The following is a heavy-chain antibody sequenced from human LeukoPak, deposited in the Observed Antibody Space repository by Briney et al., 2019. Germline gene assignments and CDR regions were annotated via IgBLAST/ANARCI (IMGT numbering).Heavy chain of an antibody. CDR1: GFTFNSYA. CDR2: ISYDGSNK. V-gene: IGHV3-30*18. Sequence: GGSLRLSCAASGFTFNSYAIHWVRQAPGKGLEWVAVISYDGSNKYYADSVKGRFTISRDNSKNTLYLQMNSLRAEDTAVYYCAKAGYGDYYYFDYWGQGTLVTVSS. D-gene: IGHD4-17*01. CDR3: AKAGYGDYYYFDY. J-gene: IGHJ4*02.